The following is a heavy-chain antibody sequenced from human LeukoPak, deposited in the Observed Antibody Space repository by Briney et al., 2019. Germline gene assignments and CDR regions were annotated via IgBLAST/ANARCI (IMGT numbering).Heavy chain of an antibody. CDR1: GGSFSGYY. V-gene: IGHV4-34*01. CDR2: VNHSGST. J-gene: IGHJ4*02. CDR3: ARHEDGYYPMLH. Sequence: PSETLSLTCAVYGGSFSGYYWNWIRQPPGKGLEWIGEVNHSGSTNYNPSLKSRVTISVDTSKNQFSLKLSSVTAADTAVYYCARHEDGYYPMLHWGQGTLVTVSS. D-gene: IGHD5-24*01.